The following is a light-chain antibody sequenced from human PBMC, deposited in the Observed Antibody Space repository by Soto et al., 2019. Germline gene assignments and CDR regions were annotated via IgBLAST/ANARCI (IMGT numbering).Light chain of an antibody. J-gene: IGKJ5*01. Sequence: EILLTQSPGTLSLSPGERATLSCKTSQSRGSNFLAWYQHKPGHAPRLLIYASSNRATGIPDRLSGSASGTDFTLTINRLEPEDFAVYYCQLYGISPHFGQGTRLEIK. CDR1: QSRGSNF. CDR3: QLYGISPH. CDR2: ASS. V-gene: IGKV3-20*01.